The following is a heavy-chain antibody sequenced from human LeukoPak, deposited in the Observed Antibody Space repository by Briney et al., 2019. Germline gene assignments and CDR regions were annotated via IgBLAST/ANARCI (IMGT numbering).Heavy chain of an antibody. CDR1: GYTFTDYS. J-gene: IGHJ4*02. Sequence: ASVKVSCKTSGYTFTDYSIHWVRQAPGQGLEWMGWINPNSGGTNYAQKFQGRVTMTRDTSITTAYMELTSLRSDDTAVYYCARDLFYSVSGTYYNVGRVFNYWGQGTLVTVSS. CDR2: INPNSGGT. CDR3: ARDLFYSVSGTYYNVGRVFNY. D-gene: IGHD3-10*01. V-gene: IGHV1-2*02.